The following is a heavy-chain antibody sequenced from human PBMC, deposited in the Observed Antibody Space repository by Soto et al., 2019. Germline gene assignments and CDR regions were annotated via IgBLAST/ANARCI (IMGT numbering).Heavy chain of an antibody. CDR1: GGSYSGYC. V-gene: IGHV4-34*01. D-gene: IGHD1-1*01. CDR2: INHSGST. CDR3: ARKEGAYNLVYFDY. Sequence: SERRSRTFALYGGSYSGYCCRWNRHPPGKGLEWIGEINHSGSTNYNPSLKSRVTISVDTSKNQFSLKLSSVTAADTAVYYCARKEGAYNLVYFDYWGQGTLVTV. J-gene: IGHJ4*02.